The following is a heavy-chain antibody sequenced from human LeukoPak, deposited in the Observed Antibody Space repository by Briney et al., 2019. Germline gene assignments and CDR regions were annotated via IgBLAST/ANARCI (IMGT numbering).Heavy chain of an antibody. D-gene: IGHD3-22*01. V-gene: IGHV3-9*01. CDR3: AKDGDSSGYYRYYFDY. CDR1: GFTFDDYA. J-gene: IGHJ4*02. Sequence: GGSLRLSCAASGFTFDDYAMHWVRQAPGKGLEWVSGISWNSGSIGYADSVKGRFTISRDNAKNSLYLQMSSLRAEDTALYYCAKDGDSSGYYRYYFDYWGQGTLVTVSS. CDR2: ISWNSGSI.